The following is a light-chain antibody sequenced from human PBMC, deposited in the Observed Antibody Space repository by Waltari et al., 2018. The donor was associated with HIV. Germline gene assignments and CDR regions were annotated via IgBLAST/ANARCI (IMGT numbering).Light chain of an antibody. Sequence: SYLLTQPPSVSVAPGQTARITREGNHLGSTSVHWYQQKPGQAPVLVIYFDSARPSGIPERFSGSNSGNTATLTIIRVESGDEADYHCQLWDTKSVHPGAVFGGGTKLTVL. CDR3: QLWDTKSVHPGAV. CDR2: FDS. CDR1: HLGSTS. V-gene: IGLV3-21*04. J-gene: IGLJ2*01.